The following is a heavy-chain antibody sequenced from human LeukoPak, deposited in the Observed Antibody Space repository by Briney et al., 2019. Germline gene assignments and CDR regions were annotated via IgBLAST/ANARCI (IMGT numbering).Heavy chain of an antibody. J-gene: IGHJ5*02. Sequence: ASVKVSCKASGYTFTRYYMHWVRQAPGQGLEWMGIINPSGGRTSYAQKFQGRVTMTRDMSTSTVYMELSSLRSEDTAMYYCARALPHRRLMDTTMEQHWFDPWGQGTLVTVSS. CDR2: INPSGGRT. CDR1: GYTFTRYY. CDR3: ARALPHRRLMDTTMEQHWFDP. D-gene: IGHD5-18*01. V-gene: IGHV1-46*01.